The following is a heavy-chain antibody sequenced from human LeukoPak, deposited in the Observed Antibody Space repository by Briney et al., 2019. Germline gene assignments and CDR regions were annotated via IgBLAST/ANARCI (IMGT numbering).Heavy chain of an antibody. CDR1: GFTVRNNH. V-gene: IGHV3-53*04. J-gene: IGHJ5*02. D-gene: IGHD5-24*01. Sequence: GGSLRLSCAASGFTVRNNHMSWVRQAPGKGLEWVSVIDSRDNTYHADSVKGRFTISRHTSKNTLYLQMNSLRAEDTAVYYCARESTPLRGAFDPWGPGTLVAVSS. CDR2: IDSRDNT. CDR3: ARESTPLRGAFDP.